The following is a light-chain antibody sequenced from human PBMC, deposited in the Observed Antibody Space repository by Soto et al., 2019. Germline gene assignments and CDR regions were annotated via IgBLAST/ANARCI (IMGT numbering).Light chain of an antibody. V-gene: IGKV3-15*01. CDR3: QQYNNWPPWT. CDR2: GSS. Sequence: IVMTQSPATLSVSPGERATLSCRASQSVSSNLAWYHQKVGQAPRLLIYGSSTRATGIPARFSGSGSGTEFTLTISSLQSEDFAVYYCQQYNNWPPWTFGQGTKVDIK. J-gene: IGKJ1*01. CDR1: QSVSSN.